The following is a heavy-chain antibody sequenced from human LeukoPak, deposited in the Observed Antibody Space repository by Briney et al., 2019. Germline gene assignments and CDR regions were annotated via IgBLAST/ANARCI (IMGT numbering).Heavy chain of an antibody. D-gene: IGHD4-17*01. CDR3: AKDIGDGKGYMDA. CDR1: GFTFDDYA. CDR2: ISGDGGST. V-gene: IGHV3-43*02. Sequence: PGGSLRLSCAASGFTFDDYAMHWVRQAPGKGLEWVSLISGDGGSTYYADSVKGRFTISRDNSKSSLYLQMNGLRTEDTAFYYCAKDIGDGKGYMDAWGKGTTVTVSS. J-gene: IGHJ6*03.